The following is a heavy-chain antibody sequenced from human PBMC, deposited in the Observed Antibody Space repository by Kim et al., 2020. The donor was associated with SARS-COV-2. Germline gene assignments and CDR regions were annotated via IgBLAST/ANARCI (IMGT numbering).Heavy chain of an antibody. CDR3: ARVQYSSSWGDY. D-gene: IGHD6-13*01. CDR2: IYYSGST. CDR1: GGSISSSSYY. J-gene: IGHJ4*02. Sequence: SETLSLTCTVSGGSISSSSYYWGWIRQPPGKGLEWIGSIYYSGSTYYNPSLKSQVTISVDTSKNQFSLKLSSVTAADTAVYYCARVQYSSSWGDYWGQGTLVTVSS. V-gene: IGHV4-39*07.